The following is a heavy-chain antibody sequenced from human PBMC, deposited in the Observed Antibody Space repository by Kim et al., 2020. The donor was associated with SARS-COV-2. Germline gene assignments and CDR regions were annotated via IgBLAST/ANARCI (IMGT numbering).Heavy chain of an antibody. CDR1: GFTFSSYS. CDR3: ARERSRALFDP. Sequence: GGSLRLSCAASGFTFSSYSMNWVRQAPGKGLEWVSSISSSSSYIYYADSVKGRFTISRDNAKNSLYLQMNSLRAEDTAVYYCARERSRALFDPWGQGTLVTVSS. CDR2: ISSSSSYI. J-gene: IGHJ5*02. V-gene: IGHV3-21*01.